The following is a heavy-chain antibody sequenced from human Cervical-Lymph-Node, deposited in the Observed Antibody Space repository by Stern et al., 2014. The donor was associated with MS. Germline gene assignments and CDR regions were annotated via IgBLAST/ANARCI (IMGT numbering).Heavy chain of an antibody. V-gene: IGHV1-8*01. CDR1: GYTFTSDD. CDR2: MNPDSGDT. CDR3: TKAWDS. Sequence: QVQLGQSGAEVRKPGASVKVSCTASGYTFTSDDINWVRQAPGQGLELMGWMNPDSGDTGFAQKFQGRVTMTRDTSITTAFMELTNLRSDDTAVYYCTKAWDSWGPGTLIIVSS. J-gene: IGHJ5*01.